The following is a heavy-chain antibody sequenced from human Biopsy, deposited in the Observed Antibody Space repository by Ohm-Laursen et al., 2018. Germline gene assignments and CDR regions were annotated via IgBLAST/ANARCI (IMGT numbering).Heavy chain of an antibody. D-gene: IGHD2-2*01. CDR2: INHSGST. J-gene: IGHJ6*02. CDR3: ARDLIAYCPTTSCDNFGMDV. V-gene: IGHV4-34*01. CDR1: GESFNGYY. Sequence: TLSLTCAVYGESFNGYYWSWIRQTPGKGLEWIGEINHSGSTNYNPSLKSRLTISVDTSKNQFSLKLTSVTAADTAVYYCARDLIAYCPTTSCDNFGMDVWGQGTTVTVSS.